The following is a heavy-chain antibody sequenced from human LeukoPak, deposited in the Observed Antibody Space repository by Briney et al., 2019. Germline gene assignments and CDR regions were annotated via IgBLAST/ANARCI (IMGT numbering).Heavy chain of an antibody. CDR1: GYTFTGYY. CDR2: INPNSGGT. V-gene: IGHV1-2*02. Sequence: ASVKVSCKTSGYTFTGYYVHWVRQAPGQGLGWMGWINPNSGGTKYSPKFQARVTMTRDTSISTAYMELSGLTSDDTAVYYCARDAYAGFSSSWHEDHWGQGTLVTVSS. D-gene: IGHD2-2*01. CDR3: ARDAYAGFSSSWHEDH. J-gene: IGHJ4*02.